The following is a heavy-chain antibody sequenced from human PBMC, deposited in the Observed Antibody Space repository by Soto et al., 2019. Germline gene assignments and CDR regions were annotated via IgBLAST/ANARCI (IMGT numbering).Heavy chain of an antibody. D-gene: IGHD5-12*01. J-gene: IGHJ6*02. V-gene: IGHV3-21*01. CDR1: GFTFSSYS. Sequence: GGSLRLSCPASGFTFSSYSRNWVRQAQGKGLEWVSSISSSSSYIYYADSVKGRFTISRDNAKNSLYLQMNSLRAEDTAVYYCAREGGATIMVGYYYYGMDVWGQGTTVTVSS. CDR3: AREGGATIMVGYYYYGMDV. CDR2: ISSSSSYI.